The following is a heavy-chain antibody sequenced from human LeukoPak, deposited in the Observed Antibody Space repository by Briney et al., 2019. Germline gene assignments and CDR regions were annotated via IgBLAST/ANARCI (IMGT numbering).Heavy chain of an antibody. V-gene: IGHV4-39*01. Sequence: PSETLSLTCTVSCGSIISSSYDWGCLRQPPGKGRVWIGSIYYSGHSYYSLSRKSPVTISIAPSKNQFHLNLISMNAAATSVYYCVRQPSTFGISTDYVDFWGQGILVIVSS. J-gene: IGHJ4*02. CDR1: CGSIISSSYD. CDR2: IYYSGHS. CDR3: VRQPSTFGISTDYVDF. D-gene: IGHD3-16*01.